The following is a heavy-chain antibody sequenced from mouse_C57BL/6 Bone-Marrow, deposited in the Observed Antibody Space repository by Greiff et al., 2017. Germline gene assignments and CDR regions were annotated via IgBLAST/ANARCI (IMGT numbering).Heavy chain of an antibody. J-gene: IGHJ3*01. Sequence: EVQLQQSGPELVKPGASVKISCKASGYTFTDYYMNWVKQSHGKSLEWIGDINPNNGGTSYNQKFKGKATLTVDKSSSTAYMELRSLTSEDSAVYYCARVDGSSLFAYWGQGTLVTVSA. CDR3: ARVDGSSLFAY. CDR2: INPNNGGT. D-gene: IGHD1-1*01. CDR1: GYTFTDYY. V-gene: IGHV1-26*01.